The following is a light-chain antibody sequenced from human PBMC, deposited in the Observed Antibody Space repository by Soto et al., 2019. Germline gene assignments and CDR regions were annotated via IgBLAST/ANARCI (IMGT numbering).Light chain of an antibody. V-gene: IGKV1-5*03. CDR2: EAS. J-gene: IGKJ1*01. CDR1: QSISDS. CDR3: QQYNGYWT. Sequence: GDRVTITCRASQSISDSLAWYQQKPGKAPKLLIYEASNLKSGVPSRFSGSGSGKEYTLTISSLQPDDFASYYCQQYNGYWTFGQGTKVEIK.